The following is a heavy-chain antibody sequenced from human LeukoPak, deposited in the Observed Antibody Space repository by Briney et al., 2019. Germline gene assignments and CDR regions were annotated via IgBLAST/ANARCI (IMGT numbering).Heavy chain of an antibody. CDR1: GLNFDDSA. Sequence: GGSLRLSCVASGLNFDDSAMHWVRQAPGKGLEWVSLISADGGSTFSADSVKGRFSISRDNSKNSLYLQTNSLRSEDTAMYYCAKESGKFDYWGQGTLVAVSS. CDR2: ISADGGST. CDR3: AKESGKFDY. J-gene: IGHJ4*02. V-gene: IGHV3-43*02.